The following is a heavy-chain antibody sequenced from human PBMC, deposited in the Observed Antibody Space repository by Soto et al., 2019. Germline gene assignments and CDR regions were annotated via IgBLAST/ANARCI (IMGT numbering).Heavy chain of an antibody. Sequence: PGGSLRLSCAASGFTFSSYAMHWVRQAPGKGLEWVAVISYDGSNKYYADSVKGRFTISRDNSKNTLYLQMNSLRAEDTAVYYCARDLYSLPFDPWGQGTMVTVYS. CDR3: ARDLYSLPFDP. J-gene: IGHJ5*02. D-gene: IGHD4-4*01. CDR2: ISYDGSNK. V-gene: IGHV3-30-3*01. CDR1: GFTFSSYA.